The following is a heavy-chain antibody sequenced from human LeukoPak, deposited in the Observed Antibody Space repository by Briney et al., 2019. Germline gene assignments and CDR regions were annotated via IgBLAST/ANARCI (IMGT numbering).Heavy chain of an antibody. V-gene: IGHV3-48*03. CDR2: ISSSGSTI. D-gene: IGHD2-15*01. Sequence: GGSLRLSCAASGFTFSSYEMNWVRQAPGKGLEWVSYISSSGSTIYYADSVKGRFTISRDNAKNSLYLQMNSLRAEDTAVYYCARVVRGYCRGGSCYSYGMDVWGQGTTVTVSS. J-gene: IGHJ6*02. CDR1: GFTFSSYE. CDR3: ARVVRGYCRGGSCYSYGMDV.